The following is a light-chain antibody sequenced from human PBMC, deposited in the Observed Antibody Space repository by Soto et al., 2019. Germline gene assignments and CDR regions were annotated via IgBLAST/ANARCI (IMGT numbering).Light chain of an antibody. V-gene: IGLV2-14*03. J-gene: IGLJ2*01. CDR1: SSDIGSYNH. CDR2: AVS. Sequence: QSVLTQPASVSGSPGQSITISCSGTSSDIGSYNHVAWYQQFPGKSPKLMIYAVSDRPPGVSDRFSGSKSGITASLTISGLRSDDEADYYCATWDDDLYTPIIGGGTKLTVL. CDR3: ATWDDDLYTPI.